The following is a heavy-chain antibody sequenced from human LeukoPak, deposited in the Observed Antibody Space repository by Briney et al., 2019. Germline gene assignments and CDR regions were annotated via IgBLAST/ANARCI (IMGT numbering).Heavy chain of an antibody. D-gene: IGHD2-2*01. J-gene: IGHJ6*02. CDR1: GYSFTSYW. Sequence: GESLKISCKGSGYSFTSYWIGWVRQMPEKGLEWMGIIYPGDSDTRYSPSFQGQVTISADESISTAYLQWSSLKASDTAMYYCARAIGTSQFYFYYGMDVWGQGTTVTVSS. CDR2: IYPGDSDT. CDR3: ARAIGTSQFYFYYGMDV. V-gene: IGHV5-51*01.